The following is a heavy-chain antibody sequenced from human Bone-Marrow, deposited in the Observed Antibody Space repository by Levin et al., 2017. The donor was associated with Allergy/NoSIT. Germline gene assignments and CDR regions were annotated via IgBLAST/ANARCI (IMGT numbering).Heavy chain of an antibody. CDR1: GFTFSAFG. CDR3: AREKVTMVVEIIESYFDY. D-gene: IGHD2-15*01. V-gene: IGHV3-33*01. J-gene: IGHJ4*02. CDR2: ISYDGGHK. Sequence: GGSLRLSCAASGFTFSAFGMHWVRQPPGRGLEWVAVISYDGGHKFYADSVKGRFTISRDNSKNTHYLQMNSLRAEDTAVYYCAREKVTMVVEIIESYFDYWGQGTLVTVSS.